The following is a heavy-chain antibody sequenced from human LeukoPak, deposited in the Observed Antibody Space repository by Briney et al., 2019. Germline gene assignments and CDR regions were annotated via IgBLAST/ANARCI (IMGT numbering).Heavy chain of an antibody. CDR1: GGSISSYY. Sequence: SETLSLTCTVSGGSISSYYWNWIRQPPGKGLEWIGYIHYSESTNYNPSLKSRVTISVDTSKNQFSLKLSSVTAADTAVDYCARRYASGTSDWFDPWGQGTLVTVSS. CDR3: ARRYASGTSDWFDP. CDR2: IHYSEST. J-gene: IGHJ5*02. V-gene: IGHV4-59*08. D-gene: IGHD3-10*01.